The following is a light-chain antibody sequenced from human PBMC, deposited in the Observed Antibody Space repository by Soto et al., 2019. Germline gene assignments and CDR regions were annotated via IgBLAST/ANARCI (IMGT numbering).Light chain of an antibody. CDR1: SSDVGAYNY. J-gene: IGLJ3*02. V-gene: IGLV2-14*01. Sequence: QSALTQPASVSGSPGQSIAISCTGTSSDVGAYNYVSWYQQHPGKVPKLMIYEVSNRPSGVSNRFSGSKSDNTASLTISGLQAEDEADYYCSSYTTSSTLVFGGGTKVTVL. CDR2: EVS. CDR3: SSYTTSSTLV.